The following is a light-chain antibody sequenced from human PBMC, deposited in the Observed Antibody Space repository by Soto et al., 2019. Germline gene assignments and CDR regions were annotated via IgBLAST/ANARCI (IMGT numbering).Light chain of an antibody. CDR3: QQYNNWPRGT. V-gene: IGKV3-15*01. Sequence: EIVMTQSPATLSVSPGERATLSCRASQSVSSNLAWYQQKPGQAPRLLIYGASTRATGIPARISGSGSGTEFPLTISSLQSEDFAVYYCQQYNNWPRGTFGQGTKLEIK. CDR2: GAS. CDR1: QSVSSN. J-gene: IGKJ2*02.